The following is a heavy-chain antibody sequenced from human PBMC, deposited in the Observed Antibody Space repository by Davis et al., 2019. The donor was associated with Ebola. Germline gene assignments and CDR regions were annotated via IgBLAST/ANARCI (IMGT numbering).Heavy chain of an antibody. D-gene: IGHD2-2*01. Sequence: SLKISCVASGFTLDDYAVHWVRQAPGKGLEWVSGISWNSGNIGYADSVKGRFTISRDNAKNSLDLQMNSLRAEDTALYYCAKLWDSYCSRTSCLDVWGQGTTVTVSS. CDR1: GFTLDDYA. CDR2: ISWNSGNI. CDR3: AKLWDSYCSRTSCLDV. J-gene: IGHJ6*02. V-gene: IGHV3-9*01.